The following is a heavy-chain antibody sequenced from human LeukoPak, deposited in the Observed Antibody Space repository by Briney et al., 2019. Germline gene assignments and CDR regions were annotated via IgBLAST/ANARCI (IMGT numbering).Heavy chain of an antibody. CDR1: GYTFTSYG. Sequence: ASVKVSCKASGYTFTSYGISWVRQAPGQGLEWMGWISGYNGNTNYAQKLQGRVTMTTDTSTSTAYMELRSLRSDDTAVYYCARSPYSSGWYLYMDVWGKGTTVTVSS. V-gene: IGHV1-18*01. D-gene: IGHD6-19*01. J-gene: IGHJ6*03. CDR2: ISGYNGNT. CDR3: ARSPYSSGWYLYMDV.